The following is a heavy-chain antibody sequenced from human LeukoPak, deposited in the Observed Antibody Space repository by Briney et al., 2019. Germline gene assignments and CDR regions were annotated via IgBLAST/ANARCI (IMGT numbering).Heavy chain of an antibody. D-gene: IGHD1-26*01. CDR2: ISSSSSTI. CDR3: ARDRELFRSGLDY. Sequence: GGSLRLSCAASGFTFSSYSMNWVRQAPGKGLEWVSYISSSSSTIYYADSVKGRFTISRDNAKNSLYLQMNSLRAEDTAVYYCARDRELFRSGLDYWGQGTLVTVSS. V-gene: IGHV3-48*01. J-gene: IGHJ4*02. CDR1: GFTFSSYS.